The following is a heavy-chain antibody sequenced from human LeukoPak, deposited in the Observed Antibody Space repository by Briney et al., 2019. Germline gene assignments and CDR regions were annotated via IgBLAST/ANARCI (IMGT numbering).Heavy chain of an antibody. CDR2: IYHSGST. CDR1: GASISSYY. J-gene: IGHJ5*02. V-gene: IGHV4-59*12. CDR3: ARWEMVRGVIGWFDP. Sequence: SETLSLTCTVSGASISSYYWTWIRQPPGKGLEWIGYIYHSGSTYYNPSLKSRVTISVDRSKNQFSLKLSSVTAADTAVYYCARWEMVRGVIGWFDPWGQGTLVTVSS. D-gene: IGHD3-10*01.